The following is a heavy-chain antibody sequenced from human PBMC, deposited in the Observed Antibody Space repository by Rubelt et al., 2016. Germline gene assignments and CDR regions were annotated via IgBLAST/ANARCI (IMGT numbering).Heavy chain of an antibody. V-gene: IGHV4-38-2*02. D-gene: IGHD5-24*01. J-gene: IGHJ1*01. CDR2: INHSGST. CDR3: ARGRGGYNVLAYFQH. Sequence: QVQLQESGPGLVKPSETLSLTCTVSGYSISSGYYWGWIRQPPGKGLEWIGEINHSGSTNYNPSLNSLVTISVGTSKNQFSLRLSSVTAADTAVYYCARGRGGYNVLAYFQHWGQGTLVTVSS. CDR1: GYSISSGYY.